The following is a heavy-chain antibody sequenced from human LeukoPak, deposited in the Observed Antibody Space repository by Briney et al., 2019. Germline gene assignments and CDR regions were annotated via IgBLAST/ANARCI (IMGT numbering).Heavy chain of an antibody. V-gene: IGHV1-69*05. Sequence: ASVTVSCKASGGTFSSYAISWVRQAPGQGLEWMGGIIPIFGTANYAQKFQGRVTTTTDESTSTAYMERSSLRSEDTAVYDWAREADGGVDSGWWGQAALVIVSS. CDR1: GGTFSSYA. CDR2: IIPIFGTA. CDR3: AREADGGVDSGW. J-gene: IGHJ4*02. D-gene: IGHD1-26*01.